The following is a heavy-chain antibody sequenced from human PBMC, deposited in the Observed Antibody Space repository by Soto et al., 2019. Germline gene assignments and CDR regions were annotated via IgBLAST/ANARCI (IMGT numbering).Heavy chain of an antibody. V-gene: IGHV3-30*04. CDR1: GFTFTTYA. J-gene: IGHJ4*02. CDR2: ISNDGRGK. CDR3: ARDQCFGGGRSCYYFDF. Sequence: QVQLVESGGGVVQPGRSLRLSCAASGFTFTTYAIHWVCQAPGKGLEWVAVISNDGRGKYYADSVKGRFTISRDNSKNTLYLQMNSLRSDDTAVYYCARDQCFGGGRSCYYFDFWGQGTLVTVSS. D-gene: IGHD2-15*01.